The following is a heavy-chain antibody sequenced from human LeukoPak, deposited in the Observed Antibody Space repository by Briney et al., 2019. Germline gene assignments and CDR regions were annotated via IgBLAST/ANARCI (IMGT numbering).Heavy chain of an antibody. CDR3: AKDHGLLAARWPGYYFDY. CDR1: GFTFFTYA. V-gene: IGHV3-23*01. J-gene: IGHJ4*02. CDR2: ISGSGDST. Sequence: PGGSLRLSCAASGFTFFTYAMGWVRQTPGKGLEWVSAISGSGDSTYYADSVKGRFTISRDNSKNTLYLQMNSLRAEDTAVYYCAKDHGLLAARWPGYYFDYWGQGTLVTVSS. D-gene: IGHD6-6*01.